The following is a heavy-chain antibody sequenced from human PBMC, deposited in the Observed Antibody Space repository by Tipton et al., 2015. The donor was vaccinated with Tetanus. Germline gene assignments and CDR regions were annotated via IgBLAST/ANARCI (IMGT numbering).Heavy chain of an antibody. Sequence: GLVKPSKTLSLTCSVSGGSFSGYLWSWVRQAPGKGLEWVANIKEDGSEMYYADSVKGRFTISRDNARNSLSVHMNSLTAEDTAVYYCARLRVYCSTACYSREDYWGQGTLVTVSS. CDR2: IKEDGSEM. CDR1: GGSFSGYL. CDR3: ARLRVYCSTACYSREDY. D-gene: IGHD2/OR15-2a*01. J-gene: IGHJ4*02. V-gene: IGHV3-7*01.